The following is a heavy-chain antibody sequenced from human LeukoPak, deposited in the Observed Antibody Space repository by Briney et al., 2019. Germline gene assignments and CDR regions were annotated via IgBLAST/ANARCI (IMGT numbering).Heavy chain of an antibody. V-gene: IGHV1-46*01. Sequence: ASVKVSCKASGYTFTSYYMHWVRQAPGKGFEWMGIINPSGGSTSYAQMFQGRVTMTRDTSTSTVYMEPSSLRSEHTAVYYCATAKYYTDDGAFDIWGQGTMVSVSS. CDR2: INPSGGST. D-gene: IGHD3-10*01. CDR1: GYTFTSYY. J-gene: IGHJ3*02. CDR3: ATAKYYTDDGAFDI.